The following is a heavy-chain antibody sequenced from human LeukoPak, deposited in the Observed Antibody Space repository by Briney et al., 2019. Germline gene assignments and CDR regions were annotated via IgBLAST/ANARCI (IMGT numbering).Heavy chain of an antibody. D-gene: IGHD2-2*01. J-gene: IGHJ4*02. Sequence: GESLKISCQGSGYTFTKYWIGWVRQLSGKGLEWMGIIYPGDSDTRDSPSFQGQVTMSADKSINTAYLQWGSLKASDTAMYYCARRDCSNTSCYGYYFDYWGQGTLVTVSS. CDR2: IYPGDSDT. V-gene: IGHV5-51*01. CDR1: GYTFTKYW. CDR3: ARRDCSNTSCYGYYFDY.